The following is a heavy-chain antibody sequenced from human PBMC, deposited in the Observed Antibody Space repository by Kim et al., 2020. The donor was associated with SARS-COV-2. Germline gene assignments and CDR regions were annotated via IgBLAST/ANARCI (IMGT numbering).Heavy chain of an antibody. CDR3: ARGTDDILTGYYSTTTGFDI. J-gene: IGHJ3*02. V-gene: IGHV3-53*01. Sequence: RFTISRDNSKHTLYLQMNSLRAEDTAVYYCARGTDDILTGYYSTTTGFDIWGQGTMVTVSS. D-gene: IGHD3-9*01.